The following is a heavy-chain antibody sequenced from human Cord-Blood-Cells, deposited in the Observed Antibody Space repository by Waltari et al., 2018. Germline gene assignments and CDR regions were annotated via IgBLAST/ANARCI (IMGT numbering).Heavy chain of an antibody. J-gene: IGHJ6*02. CDR1: GYTFTSYD. D-gene: IGHD3-3*01. V-gene: IGHV1-8*03. CDR2: MNPNSGNT. CDR3: ARTYYDFWSGPDYYYGMDV. Sequence: QVQLVQSGAEVKKPGASVKVSCKASGYTFTSYDINWVRQATGQGLEWMGWMNPNSGNTGYAQKFQGRVTITRNTSISTDYMELSSLRSEDTAVYYCARTYYDFWSGPDYYYGMDVWGQGTTVTVSS.